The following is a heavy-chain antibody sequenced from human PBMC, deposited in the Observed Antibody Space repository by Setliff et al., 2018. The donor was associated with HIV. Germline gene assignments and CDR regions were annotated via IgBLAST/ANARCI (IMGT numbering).Heavy chain of an antibody. CDR1: GASISSGNW. V-gene: IGHV4-4*02. D-gene: IGHD2-2*01. Sequence: SETLSLTCAVSGASISSGNWWSWVRQTPGKGLEWIGEIFHTGSTNYNPSLKSRVTISVDTSKNHFSLNVSSLTAADTALYFCARLMPNWDYFDYWGQGTQVTVSS. CDR2: IFHTGST. CDR3: ARLMPNWDYFDY. J-gene: IGHJ4*02.